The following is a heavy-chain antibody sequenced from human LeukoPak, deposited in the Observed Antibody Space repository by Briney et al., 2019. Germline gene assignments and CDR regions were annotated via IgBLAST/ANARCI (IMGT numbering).Heavy chain of an antibody. D-gene: IGHD2-21*02. CDR1: GFTFSSYA. Sequence: GGSLRLSCAASGFTFSSYAMHWVRQAPGKGLEWVAVISYDGSNKYYADSVKGRFTISRDNSKNTLYLQMNSLRAEDTAVYYCSAGATTCCGEDCYPSFFFYHGIDVWGQGTTVTVSS. CDR3: SAGATTCCGEDCYPSFFFYHGIDV. CDR2: ISYDGSNK. V-gene: IGHV3-30-3*01. J-gene: IGHJ6*02.